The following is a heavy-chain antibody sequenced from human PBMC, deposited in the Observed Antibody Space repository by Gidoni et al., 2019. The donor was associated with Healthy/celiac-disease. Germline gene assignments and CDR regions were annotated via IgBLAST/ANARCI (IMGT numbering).Heavy chain of an antibody. CDR3: ARTGRITMVRGVIAVEVRGAAEFDP. J-gene: IGHJ5*02. D-gene: IGHD3-10*01. CDR1: GFTFSSYS. V-gene: IGHV3-48*02. CDR2: ISSSSSTI. Sequence: EVQLVESGGGLVQPGGSLRLSCAASGFTFSSYSMNWVRQAPGKGLEWVSYISSSSSTIYYADSVKGRFTISRDNAKNSLYLQMNSLRDEDTAVYYCARTGRITMVRGVIAVEVRGAAEFDPWGQGTLVTVSS.